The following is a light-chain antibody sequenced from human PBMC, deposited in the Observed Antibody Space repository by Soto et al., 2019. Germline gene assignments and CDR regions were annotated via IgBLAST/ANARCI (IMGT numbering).Light chain of an antibody. CDR2: KAS. Sequence: DIQMTQSPSTLSASVGDRVTITCRASQSISTWLAWYQQKPGKAPKLLIYKASTLESGVPSRFSGSGSGTEFTLTISSLQPDDFATFFCQPYTSYPLTFGGGTKVEI. CDR1: QSISTW. V-gene: IGKV1-5*03. J-gene: IGKJ4*01. CDR3: QPYTSYPLT.